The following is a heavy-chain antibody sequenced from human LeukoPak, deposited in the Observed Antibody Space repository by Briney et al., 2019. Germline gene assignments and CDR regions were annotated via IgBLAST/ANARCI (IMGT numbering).Heavy chain of an antibody. Sequence: ASVKVSCTASGYTLTGYYMHWVRQAPGQGLEWMGWINPNSGGTNYAQKFQGRVTMTRDTSISTAYMELSRLRSDDTAVYYCARVAAAGTNPFDYWGQGTLVTVSS. D-gene: IGHD6-13*01. V-gene: IGHV1-2*02. CDR2: INPNSGGT. J-gene: IGHJ4*02. CDR3: ARVAAAGTNPFDY. CDR1: GYTLTGYY.